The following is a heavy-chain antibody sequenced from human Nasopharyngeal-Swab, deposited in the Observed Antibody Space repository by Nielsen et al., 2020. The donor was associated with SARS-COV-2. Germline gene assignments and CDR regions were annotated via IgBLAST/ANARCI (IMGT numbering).Heavy chain of an antibody. CDR2: IKQDGSEK. Sequence: GESLKISCAASGFTFSSCWMSWVRQAPGKGLEWVANIKQDGSEKYYVDSVKGRFTISRDNAKNSLYLQMNSLRAEDTAVYYCAREGLYYDILTGYYPYYGMDVWGQGTTVTVSS. J-gene: IGHJ6*02. CDR3: AREGLYYDILTGYYPYYGMDV. V-gene: IGHV3-7*01. D-gene: IGHD3-9*01. CDR1: GFTFSSCW.